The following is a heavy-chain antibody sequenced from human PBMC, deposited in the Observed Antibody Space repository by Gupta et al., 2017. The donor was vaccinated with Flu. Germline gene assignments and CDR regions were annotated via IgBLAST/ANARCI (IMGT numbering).Heavy chain of an antibody. CDR2: IIPIFGTA. D-gene: IGHD5-12*01. CDR3: ARDMCRAEVATICGMDV. CDR1: GAPFSSYA. V-gene: IGHV1-69*01. J-gene: IGHJ6*02. Sequence: QVQLVQSGAEVKKPGSSVTVSCKASGAPFSSYAISWVRQDPGQGLEWMGGIIPIFGTANYAQKFQGRVTITADESTSTAYMELSSLRSEDTAVYYCARDMCRAEVATICGMDVWGQGTTVTVSS.